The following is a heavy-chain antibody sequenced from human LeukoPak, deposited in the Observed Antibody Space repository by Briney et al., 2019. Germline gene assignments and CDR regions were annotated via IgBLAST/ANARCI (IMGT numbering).Heavy chain of an antibody. CDR2: INHSGST. D-gene: IGHD6-19*01. J-gene: IGHJ3*02. V-gene: IGHV4-34*01. CDR3: ARKNGKQWAFDI. Sequence: PSETLSLTCAVYGGFFSGYYWSWIRQPPGKGLEWIGEINHSGSTNYNPSLKSRVTISVDTSKNQFSLKLSSVTAADTAVYYCARKNGKQWAFDIWGQGTMVTVSS. CDR1: GGFFSGYY.